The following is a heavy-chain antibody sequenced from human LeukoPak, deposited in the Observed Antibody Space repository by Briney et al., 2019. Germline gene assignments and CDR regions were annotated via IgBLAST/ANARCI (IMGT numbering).Heavy chain of an antibody. CDR3: ATSSGWYRYDS. CDR1: GGSISSYY. CDR2: IYYSGST. J-gene: IGHJ4*02. Sequence: PSETLSLTCTVSGGSISSYYWSWIRQPPGKGLEWIGYIYYSGSTNFNPSLKSRVTISLDTSKNQFSLILTSVTDADTAVYYCATSSGWYRYDSWGQGTLVTVSS. V-gene: IGHV4-59*12. D-gene: IGHD6-19*01.